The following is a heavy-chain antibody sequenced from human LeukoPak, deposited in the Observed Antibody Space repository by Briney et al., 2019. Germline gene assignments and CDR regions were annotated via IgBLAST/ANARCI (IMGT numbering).Heavy chain of an antibody. V-gene: IGHV1-46*01. CDR2: ITPSDGST. J-gene: IGHJ4*02. CDR3: ARDSYGSDY. CDR1: GYTFISYH. Sequence: GASVTVSCMASGYTFISYHVHWVRQAPGQGLEWMGKITPSDGSTTYAQNFQDRVIMTRDTSSSTVYMQLSSLRSEDTAVYYCARDSYGSDYWGQGTLVTVSS. D-gene: IGHD5-18*01.